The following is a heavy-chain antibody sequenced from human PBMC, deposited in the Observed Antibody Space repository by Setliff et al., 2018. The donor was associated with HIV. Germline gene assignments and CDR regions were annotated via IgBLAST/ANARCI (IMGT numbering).Heavy chain of an antibody. D-gene: IGHD7-27*01. V-gene: IGHV3-7*01. Sequence: PGGSLRLSCEAPEFIFRNNWMSWVRRVPGKGLEWVAHMSPDGSEEHYVDSVKGRFTISRDNAKNVLYLQMNTMKAEDTAVYFCARGVWGGKYWGQGTLVTVSS. CDR1: EFIFRNNW. CDR3: ARGVWGGKY. J-gene: IGHJ4*02. CDR2: MSPDGSEE.